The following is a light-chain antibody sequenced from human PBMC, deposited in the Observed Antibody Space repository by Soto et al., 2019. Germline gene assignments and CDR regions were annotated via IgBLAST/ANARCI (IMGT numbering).Light chain of an antibody. CDR3: AAWDDSLNVPVYV. J-gene: IGLJ1*01. CDR1: SSNIGSNT. V-gene: IGLV1-44*01. Sequence: QSVLTQPPSASGTPGQRVTISCSGSSSNIGSNTVNWYQQLPGTAPKLLIYSNNQRPSGVPDRFSGSKSGTSASLAISGLWSEDEADFYCAAWDDSLNVPVYVFGTGTKLTVL. CDR2: SNN.